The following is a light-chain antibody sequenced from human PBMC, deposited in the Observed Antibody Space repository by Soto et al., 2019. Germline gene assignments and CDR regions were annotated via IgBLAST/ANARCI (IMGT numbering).Light chain of an antibody. J-gene: IGKJ4*01. CDR2: GAS. Sequence: EIVMTQSPATLSVSPGERATLSCRASQSVNIYLAWYQQKPGQAPRLLIFGASYSATGIPARFSGSGSGTDLNRTIACLQSEDFAVYFCQQYDDWPQVTFGGGTKVEIK. CDR1: QSVNIY. V-gene: IGKV3D-15*01. CDR3: QQYDDWPQVT.